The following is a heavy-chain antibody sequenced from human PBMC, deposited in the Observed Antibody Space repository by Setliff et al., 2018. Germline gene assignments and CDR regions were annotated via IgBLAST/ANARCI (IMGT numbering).Heavy chain of an antibody. V-gene: IGHV1-24*01. CDR1: GYTLTELS. J-gene: IGHJ6*03. CDR3: ARGWGVITIFGMDYYMDV. Sequence: ASVKVSCKVSGYTLTELSMHWVRQAPGKGLEWMGGFDPEDGETNYAQKFQGRVTIIADKSTSTAYMELSSLRSEDTAVYYCARGWGVITIFGMDYYMDVWGKGTTVTVSS. CDR2: FDPEDGET. D-gene: IGHD3-3*01.